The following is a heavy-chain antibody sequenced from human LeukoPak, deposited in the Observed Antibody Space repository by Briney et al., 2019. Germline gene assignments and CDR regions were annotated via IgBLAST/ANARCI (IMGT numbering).Heavy chain of an antibody. CDR3: ARVFARSGEISGSYFYY. Sequence: GSSVKLSCKASGGTFSSYSINWVRQAPGQGPEWMGGIIPILGRANYAQKFQGRVTMTTDESTGTAYMELSRLRPEATAVYYCARVFARSGEISGSYFYYWGQGTLVTVSS. CDR1: GGTFSSYS. J-gene: IGHJ4*02. D-gene: IGHD1-26*01. V-gene: IGHV1-69*16. CDR2: IIPILGRA.